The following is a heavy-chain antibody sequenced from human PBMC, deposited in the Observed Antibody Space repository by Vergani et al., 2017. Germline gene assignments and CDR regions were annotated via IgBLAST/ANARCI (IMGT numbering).Heavy chain of an antibody. D-gene: IGHD3-10*01. CDR3: VRTVALWFGETKDGGWFDP. CDR2: INSNSGNP. CDR1: GYTFTNYA. J-gene: IGHJ5*02. Sequence: QVQLVQSGSEVKKPGASVKVSCRASGYTFTNYALNWVRQAPGQGLEWMGWINSNSGNPTYAQGFKGRFVFSLDSSVSTSYLQINSLQPEDTAVYYCVRTVALWFGETKDGGWFDPWGQGTLVTVTS. V-gene: IGHV7-4-1*02.